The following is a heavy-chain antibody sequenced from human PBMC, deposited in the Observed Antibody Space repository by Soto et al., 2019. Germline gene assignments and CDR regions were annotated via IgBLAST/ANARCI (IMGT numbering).Heavy chain of an antibody. D-gene: IGHD1-26*01. V-gene: IGHV1-46*01. CDR1: GYTFTSYY. Sequence: ASVKVSCKASGYTFTSYYMHWVRQAPGQGLEWMGIINPSGGSTSYAQKFQGRVTMTRDTSTSTVYMELSSLRSEDTAVYYCARATEDSGSYPGAFDIWGQGTMVTVSS. CDR3: ARATEDSGSYPGAFDI. CDR2: INPSGGST. J-gene: IGHJ3*02.